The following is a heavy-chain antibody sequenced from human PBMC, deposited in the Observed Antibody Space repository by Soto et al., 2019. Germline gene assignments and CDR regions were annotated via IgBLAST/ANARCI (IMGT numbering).Heavy chain of an antibody. CDR2: IIPIFGTA. CDR1: GGTFSSYA. V-gene: IGHV1-69*13. D-gene: IGHD2-2*01. CDR3: ARERYCSSTSCGDGMAA. Sequence: GASVKVSCKASGGTFSSYAISWVRQAPGQGLEWMGGIIPIFGTANYAQKFQGRVTITADESTSTAYMELSSLRSEDTAVYYCARERYCSSTSCGDGMAAWAQGTTVRVS. J-gene: IGHJ6*02.